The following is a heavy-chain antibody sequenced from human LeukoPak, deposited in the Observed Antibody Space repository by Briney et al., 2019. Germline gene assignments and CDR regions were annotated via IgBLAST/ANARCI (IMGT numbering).Heavy chain of an antibody. CDR3: AREGEYYYGSGYYYYYMDV. J-gene: IGHJ6*03. V-gene: IGHV4-59*12. D-gene: IGHD3-10*01. Sequence: PSETLSLTRTVSGGSISSYYWSWIRQPPGKGLEWIGYIYYSGSTNYNPSLKSRVTISVDTSKNQFSLKLSSVTAADTAVYYCAREGEYYYGSGYYYYYMDVWGKGTTVTISS. CDR1: GGSISSYY. CDR2: IYYSGST.